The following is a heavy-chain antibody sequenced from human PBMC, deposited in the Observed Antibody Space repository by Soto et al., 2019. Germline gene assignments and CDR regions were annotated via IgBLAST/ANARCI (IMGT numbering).Heavy chain of an antibody. CDR2: ISAYNGNT. J-gene: IGHJ4*02. CDR1: GYTFTSYG. D-gene: IGHD2-15*01. CDR3: ARGSLEYCSGGSCYSEGNYFDY. Sequence: ASVKVSCKASGYTFTSYGISWVRQAPGQGLEWMGWISAYNGNTNYAQKLQGRVTMTTDTSTSTAYMELRSLRSDDTAVYYCARGSLEYCSGGSCYSEGNYFDYWGQGTRVTGSA. V-gene: IGHV1-18*01.